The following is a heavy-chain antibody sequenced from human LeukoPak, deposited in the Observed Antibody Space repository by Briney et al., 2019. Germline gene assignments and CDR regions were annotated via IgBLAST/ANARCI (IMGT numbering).Heavy chain of an antibody. D-gene: IGHD1-26*01. CDR3: ARHLSRSKWTLNDAFDI. Sequence: PSETLSLTCTVSGGSISSYYWSWIRQPPGKGLEWIGYIYYSGGTNYNPSLKSRVTISVDTSKNQFSLKLSSVTAADTAVYYCARHLSRSKWTLNDAFDIWGQGTMVTVSS. CDR2: IYYSGGT. V-gene: IGHV4-59*08. J-gene: IGHJ3*02. CDR1: GGSISSYY.